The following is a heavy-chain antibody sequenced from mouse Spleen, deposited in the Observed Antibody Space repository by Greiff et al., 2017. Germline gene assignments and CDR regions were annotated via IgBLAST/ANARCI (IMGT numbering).Heavy chain of an antibody. CDR3: TTFTVVAPYAMDY. CDR2: IDPEDGDT. Sequence: VQLQQSGAELVRPGASVKLSCTASGFNIKDYYMHWVKQRPEQGLEWIGRIDPEDGDTEYAPKFQGKATMTADTSSNTAYLQLSSLTSEDTAVYYCTTFTVVAPYAMDYWGQGTSVTVSS. D-gene: IGHD1-1*01. V-gene: IGHV14-1*01. CDR1: GFNIKDYY. J-gene: IGHJ4*01.